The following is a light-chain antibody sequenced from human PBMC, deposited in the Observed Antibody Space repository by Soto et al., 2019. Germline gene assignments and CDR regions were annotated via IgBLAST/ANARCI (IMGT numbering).Light chain of an antibody. CDR1: QSISSY. Sequence: DIQMTQSPSSLSASVGDRVTITCRASQSISSYLSWYQQKPGKAPKLLIYAASSLQSGVPSRFSGSGSGTDFHLNIHSLQPEEFSTYLLQKSFSNPSTFGQGTKLEIK. J-gene: IGKJ2*01. CDR2: AAS. V-gene: IGKV1-39*01. CDR3: QKSFSNPST.